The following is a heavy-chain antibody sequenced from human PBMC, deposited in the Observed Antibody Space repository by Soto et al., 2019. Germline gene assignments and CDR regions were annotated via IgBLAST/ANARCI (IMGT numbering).Heavy chain of an antibody. J-gene: IGHJ4*02. D-gene: IGHD6-19*01. CDR2: IYYSGST. CDR3: ARNRRGSGFPGTNYFDY. CDR1: GGSISSSSYY. V-gene: IGHV4-39*01. Sequence: QLQLQESGPGLVKPSETLSLTCTVSGGSISSSSYYWGWIRQPPGKVLEWIGSIYYSGSTYYNPSLKSRVTISVDTSKNQFSLKLSSVTAADTAVYYCARNRRGSGFPGTNYFDYWGQGTLVTVSS.